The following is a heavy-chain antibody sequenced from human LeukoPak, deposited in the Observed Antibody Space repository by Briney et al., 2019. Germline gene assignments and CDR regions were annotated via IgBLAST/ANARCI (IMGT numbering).Heavy chain of an antibody. J-gene: IGHJ4*02. Sequence: GGSLRLSCAASGFTFCDYNMSRVRQAPGTGLEWVSYINSSGSTIYYADSVKGRFTISRDNAKNSLYLQMNSLRAEDTAVYYCARGNSGYYLADYWGQGTLVTVSS. CDR3: ARGNSGYYLADY. CDR2: INSSGSTI. CDR1: GFTFCDYN. V-gene: IGHV3-11*04. D-gene: IGHD3-22*01.